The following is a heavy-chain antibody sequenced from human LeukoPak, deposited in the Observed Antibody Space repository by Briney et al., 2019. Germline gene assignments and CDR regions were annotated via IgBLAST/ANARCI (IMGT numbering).Heavy chain of an antibody. CDR2: IYHSGSI. D-gene: IGHD3-3*02. J-gene: IGHJ5*01. CDR3: ARDISISWFYS. CDR1: GASISSDSNY. Sequence: PSETLSLTYTVSGASISSDSNYWAWVRQPPGKGLQWIGRIYHSGSIFYNPSLMSRVSISIDSSKNQFSLKLSSVTVADTALYYCARDISISWFYSWGQGTLVSVSS. V-gene: IGHV4-39*07.